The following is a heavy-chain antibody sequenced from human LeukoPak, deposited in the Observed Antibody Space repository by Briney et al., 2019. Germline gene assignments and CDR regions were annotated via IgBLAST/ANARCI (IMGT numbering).Heavy chain of an antibody. CDR2: LNPSGGST. CDR3: ARGYGSGRYYYGMDV. CDR1: GYTFTRFY. Sequence: GASVKVSCKASGYTFTRFYMHWVRQAPGQGLEWMGILNPSGGSTSYAQKFQGRVTMTRDTSTSTVYMELSSLRSEDTAVYYCARGYGSGRYYYGMDVWGKGTTVTVSS. V-gene: IGHV1-46*01. J-gene: IGHJ6*04. D-gene: IGHD3-10*01.